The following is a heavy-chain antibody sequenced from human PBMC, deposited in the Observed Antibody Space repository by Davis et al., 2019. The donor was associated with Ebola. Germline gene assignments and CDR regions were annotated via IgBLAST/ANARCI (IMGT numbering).Heavy chain of an antibody. J-gene: IGHJ4*02. V-gene: IGHV1-46*01. CDR2: INPSSGIT. CDR1: RYSFTTYQ. Sequence: ASVKVSCKASRYSFTTYQMYWVRQAPGQGLEWMGIINPSSGITTYAQKFQGRVTMTRDTSTSTAYMELSSLRSEDTAVYYCARDSSGWYYFDYWGQGTLVTVSS. CDR3: ARDSSGWYYFDY. D-gene: IGHD6-19*01.